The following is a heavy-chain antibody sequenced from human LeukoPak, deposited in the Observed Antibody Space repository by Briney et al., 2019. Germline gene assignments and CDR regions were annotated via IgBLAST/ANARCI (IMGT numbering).Heavy chain of an antibody. D-gene: IGHD1-26*01. CDR1: GGSISSYY. J-gene: IGHJ4*02. CDR2: INHSGST. V-gene: IGHV4-34*01. Sequence: PSETLSLTCTVSGGSISSYYWSWIRQPPGKGLEWIGEINHSGSTNYNPSLKSRVTISVDTSKNQFSLKLSSVTAADTAVYYCARSLGAFDYWGQGTLVTVSS. CDR3: ARSLGAFDY.